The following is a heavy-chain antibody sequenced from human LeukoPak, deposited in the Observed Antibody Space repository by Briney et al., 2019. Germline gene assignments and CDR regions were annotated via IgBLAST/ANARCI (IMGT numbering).Heavy chain of an antibody. CDR1: GFTFSSYA. D-gene: IGHD2-2*01. CDR2: ISSNGGST. J-gene: IGHJ4*02. V-gene: IGHV3-64D*06. Sequence: PGRSLRLSCAASGFTFSSYAMHWVRQAPGKGLEYVSAISSNGGSTYYADSVKGRFTISRDNSKNTLYLQMSSLRAEDTAVYYCVKDQTSHWYYFDYWGQGTLVTVSS. CDR3: VKDQTSHWYYFDY.